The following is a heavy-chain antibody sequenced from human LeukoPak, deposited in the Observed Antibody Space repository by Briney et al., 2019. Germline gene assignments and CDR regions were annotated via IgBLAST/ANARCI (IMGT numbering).Heavy chain of an antibody. Sequence: GRSLRRSCAASGFTFSGYATHWVRQAPGKGLGWVAVVSYDGDNKYYADSVKGRFTISRDNSKNTLYLQMNSLRAEDTAVYYCAKEARYYGSGGRYGMDVWGKGTTVTVSS. CDR3: AKEARYYGSGGRYGMDV. J-gene: IGHJ6*04. CDR2: VSYDGDNK. V-gene: IGHV3-30*04. D-gene: IGHD3-10*01. CDR1: GFTFSGYA.